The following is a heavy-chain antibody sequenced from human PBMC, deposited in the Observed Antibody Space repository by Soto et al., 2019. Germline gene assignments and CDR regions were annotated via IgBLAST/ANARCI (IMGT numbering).Heavy chain of an antibody. CDR2: INAANGNT. V-gene: IGHV1-3*01. CDR1: GYTFTSYA. D-gene: IGHD2-8*01. J-gene: IGHJ2*01. CDR3: AGELGYYTNGVCYTDYWYFDL. Sequence: ASVKVSCKAPGYTFTSYAMHWVRQAPGQRLEWMGWINAANGNTKYSQKFQGRVTITRDPSASTAYMELSSLRSEDTAVYYCAGELGYYTNGVCYTDYWYFDLWGRGTLVTVSS.